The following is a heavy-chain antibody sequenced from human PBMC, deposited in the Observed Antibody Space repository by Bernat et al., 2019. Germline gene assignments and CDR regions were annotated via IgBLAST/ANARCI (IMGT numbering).Heavy chain of an antibody. J-gene: IGHJ5*02. D-gene: IGHD6-19*01. CDR1: GFTFSSYG. V-gene: IGHV3-33*01. CDR2: IWYDGSNK. Sequence: QVQLVESGGGVVQPGRSLRLSCAASGFTFSSYGMHWVRQAPGKGLEWVAIIWYDGSNKYYADSVKGRFTISRDNSKNTLYLQMNSLRAEDTAVYYCAREWIAVAGMSRGFDPWGQGTLVTVSS. CDR3: AREWIAVAGMSRGFDP.